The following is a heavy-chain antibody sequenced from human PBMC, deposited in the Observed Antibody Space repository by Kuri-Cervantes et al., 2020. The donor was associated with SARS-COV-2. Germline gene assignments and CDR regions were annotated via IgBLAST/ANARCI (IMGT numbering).Heavy chain of an antibody. CDR2: INPNSGGT. Sequence: ASVKVSCKASGYTFTGYYMHWVRQAPGQGLEWMGGINPNSGGTNYAQKFQGRVTMTRDTPISTAYMELGRLRSDDTAVYYCARSAESGGFGELLVDYWGQGTLVTVSS. CDR3: ARSAESGGFGELLVDY. J-gene: IGHJ4*02. V-gene: IGHV1-2*02. D-gene: IGHD3-10*01. CDR1: GYTFTGYY.